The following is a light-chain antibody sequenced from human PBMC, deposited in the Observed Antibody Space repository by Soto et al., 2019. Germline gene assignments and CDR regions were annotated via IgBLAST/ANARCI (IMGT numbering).Light chain of an antibody. V-gene: IGLV4-69*01. Sequence: QPVLTQSPSASASLGASVKLTCTLSSRHSSYAIAWHQQQPEKGPRYLMKLNSDGRHTKGDGIPDRFSGSSSGTERYLTISSLQSEVEADYYCQTWGNGILVFGGGTKLTVL. CDR1: SRHSSYA. CDR3: QTWGNGILV. CDR2: LNSDGRH. J-gene: IGLJ2*01.